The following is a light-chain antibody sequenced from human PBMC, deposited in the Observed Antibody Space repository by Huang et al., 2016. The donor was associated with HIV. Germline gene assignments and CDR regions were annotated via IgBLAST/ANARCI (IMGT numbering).Light chain of an antibody. CDR2: AAS. J-gene: IGKJ1*01. V-gene: IGKV3-15*01. CDR3: QQYNDWPRS. CDR1: HNINTN. Sequence: EIVMTQSPGTLSVAPGEIANLSCRSSHNINTNLSWFQQKPGQSPRRLIYAASTRTAAFPARWSGSGSSTEFTLTSSSLQSEDIAVYYCQQYNDWPRSFGQGTKVDIK.